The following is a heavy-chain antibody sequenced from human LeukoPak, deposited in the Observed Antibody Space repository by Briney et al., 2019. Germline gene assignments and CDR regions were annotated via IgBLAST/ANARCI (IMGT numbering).Heavy chain of an antibody. V-gene: IGHV4-31*03. CDR2: IYYSGST. Sequence: SQTLSLTCTVSGGSISSGGYYWSWIRQHPGKGLEWIGYIYYSGSTYYNPSLKSRVTMSVDTSKNQLSLKLSSVTAADTAVYFCAGKKNGNHFDYWGRGTLVTVSS. CDR3: AGKKNGNHFDY. J-gene: IGHJ4*02. CDR1: GGSISSGGYY.